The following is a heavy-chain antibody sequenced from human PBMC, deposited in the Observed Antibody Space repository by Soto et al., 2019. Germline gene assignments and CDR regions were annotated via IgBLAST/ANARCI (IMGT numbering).Heavy chain of an antibody. CDR1: GGSISSSSYY. D-gene: IGHD6-13*01. CDR3: ARRSSSWYYFDY. CDR2: IYYSGST. J-gene: IGHJ4*02. V-gene: IGHV4-39*01. Sequence: SETLSLTCTVSGGSISSSSYYWGWIRQPPGKGLEWIGSIYYSGSTYYNPSLKSRVTISVDTSKNQFSLKLSSVTAADTAVYYCARRSSSWYYFDYWGQGTLVTVS.